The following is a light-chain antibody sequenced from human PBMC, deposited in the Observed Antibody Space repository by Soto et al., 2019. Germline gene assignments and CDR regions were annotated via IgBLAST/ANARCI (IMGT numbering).Light chain of an antibody. J-gene: IGLJ2*01. V-gene: IGLV1-51*01. Sequence: QSVLTQPPSVSAAPGQKVTISCSGSSSNIGNNYVSWYKQLPGTAPKLLIYENNKLPSGIPDRFSASMSGTSATLGITGLETGDYADYYRGTWAISLSAGVFGGGTELSVL. CDR2: ENN. CDR3: GTWAISLSAGV. CDR1: SSNIGNNY.